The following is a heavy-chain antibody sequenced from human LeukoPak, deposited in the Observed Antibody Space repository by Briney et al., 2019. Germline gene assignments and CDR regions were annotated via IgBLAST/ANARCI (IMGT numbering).Heavy chain of an antibody. CDR3: ARGQVYWYFDL. V-gene: IGHV1-18*01. CDR2: ISTFNANT. J-gene: IGHJ2*01. CDR1: GYTFTNYG. Sequence: ASVKVSCKASGYTFTNYGVSWVRQAPGQGLEWMGWISTFNANTNNAQKFQGRVTMTTDTSTSTVYMEPGSLRSDDTAVYYCARGQVYWYFDLWGRGTLVTVSS.